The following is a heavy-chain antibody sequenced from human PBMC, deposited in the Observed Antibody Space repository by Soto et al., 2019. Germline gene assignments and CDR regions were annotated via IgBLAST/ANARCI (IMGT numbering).Heavy chain of an antibody. Sequence: QVQLVQSGAEVKKPGSSVKVSCKASGGTFSSYTISWVRQAPGQGLEWMGRIIPILGIANYAQKFQGRVTITANKSTSTAYMELSSLRSEDTAVYYCARSRYGDYSTYFGYWGQGTLVTVSS. CDR3: ARSRYGDYSTYFGY. CDR2: IIPILGIA. D-gene: IGHD4-17*01. V-gene: IGHV1-69*02. CDR1: GGTFSSYT. J-gene: IGHJ4*02.